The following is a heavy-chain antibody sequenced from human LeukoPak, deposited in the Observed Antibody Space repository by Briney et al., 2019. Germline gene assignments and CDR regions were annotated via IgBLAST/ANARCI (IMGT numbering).Heavy chain of an antibody. D-gene: IGHD4-23*01. CDR3: ARAAVLATVVTYYFDY. CDR2: IKQDGSEK. Sequence: GGSLRHSYAASGFTFSSYWMSWVGQAPGKGLEWVANIKQDGSEKYYVDSVKGRVTISRDNAKNSLYLQMNSLRAEDTAVYYCARAAVLATVVTYYFDYWGQGTLVTVSS. CDR1: GFTFSSYW. V-gene: IGHV3-7*01. J-gene: IGHJ4*02.